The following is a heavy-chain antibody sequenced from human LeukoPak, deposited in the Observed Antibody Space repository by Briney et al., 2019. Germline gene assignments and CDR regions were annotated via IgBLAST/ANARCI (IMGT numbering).Heavy chain of an antibody. CDR3: ARDRNGDGFAYFDY. Sequence: ASVKVSCKASGYTFTDYLMHWVRQAPGQGLEWMGWINPNSGGTSPAQKFQGRVTMTRDTSISTAYMELSTLRSDDTAVYYCARDRNGDGFAYFDYWGQGTLVTVSS. CDR1: GYTFTDYL. CDR2: INPNSGGT. J-gene: IGHJ4*02. D-gene: IGHD5-24*01. V-gene: IGHV1-2*02.